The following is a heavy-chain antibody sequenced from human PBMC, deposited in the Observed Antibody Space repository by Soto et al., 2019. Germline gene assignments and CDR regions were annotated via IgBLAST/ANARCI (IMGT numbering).Heavy chain of an antibody. CDR2: ISGGSGDT. CDR1: GFTFSNSA. V-gene: IGHV3-23*01. J-gene: IGHJ4*02. CDR3: ARGASTFDY. D-gene: IGHD2-2*01. Sequence: EVQLLESGGGVAHTGGSLIRSCAASGFTFSNSAMSWVRQAPGKGLEWVSTISGGSGDTSYADPVKGRFIVSRDDSRTTLYLQMNSLRAEDTALYYCARGASTFDYWGQGRPVIVSS.